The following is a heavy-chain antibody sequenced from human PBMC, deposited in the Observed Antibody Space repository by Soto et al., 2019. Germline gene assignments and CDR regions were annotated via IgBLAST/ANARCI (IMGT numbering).Heavy chain of an antibody. CDR2: IIPIFGTA. D-gene: IGHD2-2*01. V-gene: IGHV1-69*06. CDR3: ARAHVAIPAALSYNWFDP. CDR1: GCTFSSYA. Sequence: SVKFSCTPYGCTFSSYAITWVRQAPAQGLEWMGGIIPIFGTANYAQKLKGRVTITADKSTSTAYMERSRLRSEDTPVYYCARAHVAIPAALSYNWFDPWGQGTLVTVSS. J-gene: IGHJ5*02.